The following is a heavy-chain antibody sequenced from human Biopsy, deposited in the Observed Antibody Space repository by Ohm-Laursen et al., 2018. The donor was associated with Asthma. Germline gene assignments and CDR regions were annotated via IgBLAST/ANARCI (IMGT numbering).Heavy chain of an antibody. CDR2: IISVFGTS. CDR1: GGTFSRYA. J-gene: IGHJ6*02. V-gene: IGHV1-69*01. CDR3: AREVSTVDYDYYYFAMDV. D-gene: IGHD4-17*01. Sequence: GSSVKVSCKASGGTFSRYAISWVRQAPGQGLEWMGGIISVFGTSNYAQKFQGRVTFTADGSTSSAYMELSSLTSEDSAVYYCAREVSTVDYDYYYFAMDVWGQGTTVTVSS.